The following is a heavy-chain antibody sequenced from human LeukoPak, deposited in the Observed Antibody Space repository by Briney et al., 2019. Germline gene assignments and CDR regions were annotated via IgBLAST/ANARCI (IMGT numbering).Heavy chain of an antibody. CDR3: ATSIVATITLDY. J-gene: IGHJ4*02. CDR2: FDPEDGET. Sequence: ASVKVSCKVSGYTLTELSMHWVRQAPGKGVEWMGGFDPEDGETIYAQKFQGRVTMTEDTSTDTAYMELSSLRSEDTAVYYCATSIVATITLDYWGQGTLVTVSS. CDR1: GYTLTELS. V-gene: IGHV1-24*01. D-gene: IGHD5-12*01.